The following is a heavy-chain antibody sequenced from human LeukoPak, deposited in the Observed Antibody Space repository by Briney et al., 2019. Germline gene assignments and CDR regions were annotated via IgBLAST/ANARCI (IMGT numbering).Heavy chain of an antibody. CDR3: ARQSRDGSKTRGYHFDY. D-gene: IGHD3-10*01. V-gene: IGHV5-51*01. Sequence: GESLKISCQVSGYIFTHYWIGWVRQMPGKGLESMGLIYPADSDTTYSPSFQGQVTISADKSISTVYLQWSSLKASDTAMYYCARQSRDGSKTRGYHFDYWGQGTLVTVSS. J-gene: IGHJ4*02. CDR2: IYPADSDT. CDR1: GYIFTHYW.